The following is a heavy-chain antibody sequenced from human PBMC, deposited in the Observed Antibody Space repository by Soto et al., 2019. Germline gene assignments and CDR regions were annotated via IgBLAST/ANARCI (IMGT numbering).Heavy chain of an antibody. V-gene: IGHV3-7*01. CDR2: IKQDGSER. CDR1: GFTFSTSW. J-gene: IGHJ4*02. CDR3: VRERRVYNYRGFDS. Sequence: LRLSCEASGFTFSTSWMSWVRQAPGKGLEWVANIKQDGSERYYVDSVKGRFTISRDNSKNSLYLQMSTLRAEDTAVYHCVRERRVYNYRGFDSWGQGTPVTVSS. D-gene: IGHD5-18*01.